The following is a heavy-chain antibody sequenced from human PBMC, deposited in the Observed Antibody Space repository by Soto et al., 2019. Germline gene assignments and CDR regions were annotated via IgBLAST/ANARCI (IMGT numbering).Heavy chain of an antibody. V-gene: IGHV3-48*03. Sequence: GSLRLSCAASGFTFSTYEMNWVRQAPGKGLEWVSYISDSGTIIYYADSVKGRFTISRDNAKNSLYLQMNSLRAEDTAVYYCARDEGSSSWPKTFDYWGQGTLVTVSS. J-gene: IGHJ4*02. D-gene: IGHD6-13*01. CDR2: ISDSGTII. CDR1: GFTFSTYE. CDR3: ARDEGSSSWPKTFDY.